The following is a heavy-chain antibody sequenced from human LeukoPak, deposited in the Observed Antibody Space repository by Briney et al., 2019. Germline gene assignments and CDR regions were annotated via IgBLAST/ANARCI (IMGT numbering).Heavy chain of an antibody. D-gene: IGHD3-22*01. CDR1: GFTFSSYA. CDR3: ARVPSYYYDSSGYFDY. V-gene: IGHV3-33*01. CDR2: IWYDGSNK. Sequence: GGSLRLSCAASGFTFSSYAMHWVRQAPGKGLEWVAVIWYDGSNKYYADSVKGRFTISRDNSKNTLYLQMNSLRAEDTAVYYCARVPSYYYDSSGYFDYWGQGTLVTVSS. J-gene: IGHJ4*02.